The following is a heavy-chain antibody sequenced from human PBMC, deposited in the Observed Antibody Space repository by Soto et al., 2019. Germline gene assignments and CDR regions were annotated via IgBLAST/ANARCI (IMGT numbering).Heavy chain of an antibody. V-gene: IGHV1-18*01. CDR3: ARGSGSYSGYYYYGMDV. J-gene: IGHJ6*02. D-gene: IGHD1-26*01. Sequence: GASVKVSCKASGYTFTSYGISWVRQAPGQGLEWMGWIGAYNGNTNYAQKLQGRVTMTTDTSTSTAYMELRSLRSDDTAVYYCARGSGSYSGYYYYGMDVWGQGTTVTVSS. CDR2: IGAYNGNT. CDR1: GYTFTSYG.